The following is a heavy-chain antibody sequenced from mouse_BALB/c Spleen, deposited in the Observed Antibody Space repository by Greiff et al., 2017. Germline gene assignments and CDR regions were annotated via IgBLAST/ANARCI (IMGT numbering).Heavy chain of an antibody. V-gene: IGHV5-4*02. CDR1: GFTFSDYY. CDR2: ISDGGSYT. D-gene: IGHD2-10*01. Sequence: EVQVVESGGGLVKPGGSLKLSCAASGFTFSDYYMYWVRQTPEKRLEWVATISDGGSYTYYPDSVKGRFTISRDNAKNNLYLQMSSLKSEDTAMYYCARGSFGLLGAMDYWGQGTSVTVSS. CDR3: ARGSFGLLGAMDY. J-gene: IGHJ4*01.